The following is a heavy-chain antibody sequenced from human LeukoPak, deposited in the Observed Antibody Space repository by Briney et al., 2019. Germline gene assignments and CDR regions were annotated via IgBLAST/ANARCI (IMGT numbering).Heavy chain of an antibody. CDR1: GYTFTGYY. CDR2: INPNSGGT. J-gene: IGHJ4*02. D-gene: IGHD3-16*02. Sequence: ASVKVSCKASGYTFTGYYMHWVRQAPGQGLEWMGWINPNSGGTDYAQKFQGRVTMTRDTSINTAYMELSRLRSDDTAVYYCARGGDYVWGSYRHYFDYWGQGTLVTVSS. V-gene: IGHV1-2*02. CDR3: ARGGDYVWGSYRHYFDY.